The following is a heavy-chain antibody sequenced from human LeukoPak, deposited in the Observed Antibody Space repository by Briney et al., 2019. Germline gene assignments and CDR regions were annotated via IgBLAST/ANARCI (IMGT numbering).Heavy chain of an antibody. D-gene: IGHD3-10*01. J-gene: IGHJ4*02. CDR3: AKHYYGSGSPLVYFDY. Sequence: GGSLRLSCAASGXTVSRNYMNWVRQAPGKGLEWVSAISGSGGSTYYADSVKGRFTISRDNSKNTLYLQMNSLRAEDTAVYYCAKHYYGSGSPLVYFDYWGQGTLVTVSS. CDR2: ISGSGGST. V-gene: IGHV3-23*01. CDR1: GXTVSRNY.